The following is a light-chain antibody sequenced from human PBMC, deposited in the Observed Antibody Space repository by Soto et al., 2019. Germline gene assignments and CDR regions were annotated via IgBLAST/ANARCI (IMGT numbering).Light chain of an antibody. CDR2: DAS. V-gene: IGKV1-33*01. J-gene: IGKJ4*01. Sequence: DIQMTQSPSSLSASVGDRITITCQASQDINKYLNWYQQKLGKAPKLLIYDASNLQRGVPSRFSGSGSGTHFSLSISSLQPEDIATYYYQQSANGPLTFGGGTKVDIK. CDR3: QQSANGPLT. CDR1: QDINKY.